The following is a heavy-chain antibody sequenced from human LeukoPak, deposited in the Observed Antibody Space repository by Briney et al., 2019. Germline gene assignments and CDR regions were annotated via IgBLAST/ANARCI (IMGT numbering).Heavy chain of an antibody. Sequence: GGSLRLSCAASGFTFSNYAMSWVRQAPGKGLEWVSAISGSGGSTYYADSVKGRFTISRDNSKNTLYLQMNSLRAEDTAVYYCAKALEIAAAGTSDYWGQGTLVTVSS. V-gene: IGHV3-23*01. CDR1: GFTFSNYA. CDR3: AKALEIAAAGTSDY. J-gene: IGHJ4*02. CDR2: ISGSGGST. D-gene: IGHD6-13*01.